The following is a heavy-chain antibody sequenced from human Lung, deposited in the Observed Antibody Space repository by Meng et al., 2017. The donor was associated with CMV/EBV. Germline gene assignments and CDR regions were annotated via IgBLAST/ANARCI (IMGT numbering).Heavy chain of an antibody. Sequence: QITFKESVPTLVKPTQTLTLTCTFSGFSLSTSGVGVGWIRQSPGKALECLAIIYGDDEKRYSPSLESRLTVTKDTSKNQVVLTMTNMVPVDTATYYCARAAARPSDWFDPWGQGTLVTVSS. CDR2: IYGDDEK. CDR3: ARAAARPSDWFDP. J-gene: IGHJ5*02. CDR1: GFSLSTSGVG. D-gene: IGHD6-6*01. V-gene: IGHV2-5*02.